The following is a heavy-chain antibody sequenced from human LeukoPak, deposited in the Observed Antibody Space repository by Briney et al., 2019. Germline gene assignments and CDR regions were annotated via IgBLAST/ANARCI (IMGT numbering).Heavy chain of an antibody. V-gene: IGHV3-7*01. CDR3: ARAREWETTFDY. CDR1: GLTFSSYW. D-gene: IGHD1-26*01. CDR2: IKQDGSEK. Sequence: GGSLRLSCAASGLTFSSYWMSWVRQSPGKGLEWLANIKQDGSEKYYVDSVKGRFTISIDNARNSLYLQINSLRVEDTDVYYCARAREWETTFDYWGQGTPVTVSS. J-gene: IGHJ4*02.